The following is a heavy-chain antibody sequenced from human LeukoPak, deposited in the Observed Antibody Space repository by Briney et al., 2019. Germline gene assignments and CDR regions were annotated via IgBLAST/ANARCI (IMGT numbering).Heavy chain of an antibody. Sequence: GGSLRLSCAASRFTFNTYAMSWVRQAPGKGLEWVAVISYDGSNKYYADSVKGRFTISRDNSKNTLYLQMNSLRAEDTAVYYCAKEGSYGDYFKIDYWGQGTLVTVSS. V-gene: IGHV3-30*18. CDR2: ISYDGSNK. J-gene: IGHJ4*02. CDR3: AKEGSYGDYFKIDY. D-gene: IGHD4-17*01. CDR1: RFTFNTYA.